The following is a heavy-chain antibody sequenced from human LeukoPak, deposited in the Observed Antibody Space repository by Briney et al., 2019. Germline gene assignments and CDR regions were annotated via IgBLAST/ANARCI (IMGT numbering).Heavy chain of an antibody. CDR3: ARVIAAGFAFDI. V-gene: IGHV1-2*02. J-gene: IGHJ3*02. CDR1: GYTFTAYY. D-gene: IGHD6-13*01. CDR2: INPTSGGT. Sequence: ASVKVSCKPSGYTFTAYYLHWVRQAPGQGLEWMGWINPTSGGTHYAQKFQGRVTMTRDTSISTAYMELSRLRSDDTAVYYCARVIAAGFAFDIWGQGTMVTVSS.